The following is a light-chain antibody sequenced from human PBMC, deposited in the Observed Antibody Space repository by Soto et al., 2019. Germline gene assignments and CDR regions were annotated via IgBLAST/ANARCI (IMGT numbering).Light chain of an antibody. J-gene: IGLJ3*02. CDR2: EVS. Sequence: QSVLTQPPSASGSPGQSVTVSCTGTSSDVGGYNFVSWYQQHPGEAPKLMIYEVSKRPSRVPDRFSGSKSGNTAALTVSGLQAEDEADYYCSSYAGSNNLNWLFGGGTKVTVL. V-gene: IGLV2-8*01. CDR1: SSDVGGYNF. CDR3: SSYAGSNNLNWL.